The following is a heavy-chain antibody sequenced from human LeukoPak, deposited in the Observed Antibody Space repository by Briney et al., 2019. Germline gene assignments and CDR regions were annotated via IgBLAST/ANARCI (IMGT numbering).Heavy chain of an antibody. V-gene: IGHV1-2*02. CDR1: EYTFTGYY. CDR2: INPNSGGT. J-gene: IGHJ5*02. D-gene: IGHD3-10*01. CDR3: AREGITMVRSPFDP. Sequence: ASVKVSCKASEYTFTGYYMHWVRQAPGQGLEWMGWINPNSGGTNYAQKFQGRVTMTRDTSISTAYMELSRLRSDDTAVYYCAREGITMVRSPFDPWGQGTLVTVSS.